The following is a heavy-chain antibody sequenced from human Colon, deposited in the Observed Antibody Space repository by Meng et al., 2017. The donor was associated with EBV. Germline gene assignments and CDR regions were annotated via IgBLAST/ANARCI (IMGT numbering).Heavy chain of an antibody. D-gene: IGHD3-22*01. CDR1: GVSIRSGTYY. V-gene: IGHV4-31*03. J-gene: IGHJ5*02. Sequence: QVQLQESGPGLVKPSPXLSLTCPVSGVSIRSGTYYWGWIRQLPGKGLEWIAYIHYSGSTYYSPSLKSRVTISVDTSKNQLSLKLSSMTAADTAVYYCARYVFDSSSLYSNWFDPWGQGTLVTVSS. CDR2: IHYSGST. CDR3: ARYVFDSSSLYSNWFDP.